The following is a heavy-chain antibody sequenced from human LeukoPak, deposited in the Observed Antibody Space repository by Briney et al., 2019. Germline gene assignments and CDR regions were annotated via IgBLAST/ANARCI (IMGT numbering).Heavy chain of an antibody. CDR1: GGSISSYY. CDR3: ARRGPVYPTPFDY. D-gene: IGHD1-26*01. CDR2: INHSGST. Sequence: KASETLSLTCTVSGGSISSYYWSWIRQPPGKGLEWIGEINHSGSTNYNPSLKSRVTISVDTSKNQFSLKLSSVTAADTAVYYCARRGPVYPTPFDYWGQGTLVTVSS. J-gene: IGHJ4*02. V-gene: IGHV4-34*01.